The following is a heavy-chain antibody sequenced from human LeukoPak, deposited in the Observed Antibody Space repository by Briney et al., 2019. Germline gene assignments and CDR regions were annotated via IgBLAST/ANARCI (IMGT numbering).Heavy chain of an antibody. CDR1: GGSISSYY. V-gene: IGHV4-59*12. D-gene: IGHD4-17*01. CDR3: ARVALTTVTTRHYYYGMDV. J-gene: IGHJ6*02. Sequence: SETLSLTCTVSGGSISSYYWSWIRQPPGKGLEWIGYIYYSGSTNYNPSLKSRVTISVDTSKNQFSLKLSSVTAADTAVYYCARVALTTVTTRHYYYGMDVWGQGTTVTVSS. CDR2: IYYSGST.